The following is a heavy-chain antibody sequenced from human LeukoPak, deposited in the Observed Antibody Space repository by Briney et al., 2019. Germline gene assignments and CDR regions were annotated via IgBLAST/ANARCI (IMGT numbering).Heavy chain of an antibody. Sequence: GGSLRLSCAASGFTVSSNYMSWVRQAPGKGLEWVSVIYSGGSTYYADSVKGRFTISRDNSKNTLYLQMNSLRAEDMAVYYCASRVDGDYAFDIWGQGTMVTVSS. V-gene: IGHV3-53*01. D-gene: IGHD4-17*01. CDR3: ASRVDGDYAFDI. CDR1: GFTVSSNY. CDR2: IYSGGST. J-gene: IGHJ3*02.